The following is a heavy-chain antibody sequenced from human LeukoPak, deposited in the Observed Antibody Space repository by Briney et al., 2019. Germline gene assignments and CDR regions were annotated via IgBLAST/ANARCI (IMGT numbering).Heavy chain of an antibody. J-gene: IGHJ5*02. CDR3: AKDVYSSGPNWFDP. V-gene: IGHV3-23*01. CDR2: ISDGGITT. CDR1: GFTFSSYA. D-gene: IGHD6-19*01. Sequence: GGSLRLSCAASGFTFSSYAMSWVRQAPGKGLEWVSGISDGGITTYYADSVKGRFTISRDNSKNTLYLQMNSLRAEDTAIYYCAKDVYSSGPNWFDPWGQGALVTVSS.